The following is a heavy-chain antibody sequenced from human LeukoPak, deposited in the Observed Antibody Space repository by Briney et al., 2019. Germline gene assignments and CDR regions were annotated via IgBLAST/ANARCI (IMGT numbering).Heavy chain of an antibody. Sequence: SETLSLTCTVSGGSISSSSYYWGWIRQPPGKGLEWIGSIYYSGSTYYNPSLKSRVTISVDTSKNQFSLKLSSVTAADTAVYYCARPRQLVLPYFDYWGQGTLVTVSS. CDR2: IYYSGST. CDR1: GGSISSSSYY. J-gene: IGHJ4*02. V-gene: IGHV4-39*01. CDR3: ARPRQLVLPYFDY. D-gene: IGHD6-6*01.